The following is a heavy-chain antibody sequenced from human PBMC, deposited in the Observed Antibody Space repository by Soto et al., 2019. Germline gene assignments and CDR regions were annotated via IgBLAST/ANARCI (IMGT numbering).Heavy chain of an antibody. Sequence: GASVKVSCKASGGTFSSYAISWVRQAPGQGLEWMGGIIPIFGTANYAQKFQVRVTITADKSTSTAYMWLSSLRSEDTAVYYCARSSSSWYYDYYGMDVWGQGTTVTVSS. CDR1: GGTFSSYA. V-gene: IGHV1-69*06. J-gene: IGHJ6*02. CDR3: ARSSSSWYYDYYGMDV. CDR2: IIPIFGTA. D-gene: IGHD6-13*01.